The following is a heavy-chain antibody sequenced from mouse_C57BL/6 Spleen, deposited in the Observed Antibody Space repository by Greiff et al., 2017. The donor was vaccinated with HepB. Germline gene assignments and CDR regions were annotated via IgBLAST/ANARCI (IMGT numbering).Heavy chain of an antibody. CDR1: GYTFTSYW. J-gene: IGHJ3*01. CDR3: ARWDGSQAWFAY. Sequence: QVQLQQPGAELVMPGASVKLSCKASGYTFTSYWMHWVKQRPGQGLEWIGEIDPSDSYTNYNPKFKGKSPLTVAKSSSTAYMQLSSLTSEDSAVYYCARWDGSQAWFAYWGQGTLVTVSA. D-gene: IGHD4-1*01. CDR2: IDPSDSYT. V-gene: IGHV1-69*01.